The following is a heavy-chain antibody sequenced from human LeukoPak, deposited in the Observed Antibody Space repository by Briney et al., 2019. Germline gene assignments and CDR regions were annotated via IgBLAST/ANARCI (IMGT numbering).Heavy chain of an antibody. CDR1: GGTFSSYA. CDR2: IIPIFGTA. J-gene: IGHJ4*02. D-gene: IGHD1-26*01. Sequence: ASVKVSCKASGGTFSSYAISWVRQAPGQGLEWMGGIIPIFGTANYAQKFQGRVTITTDGSTSTAYMELSSLRSEDTAVYYCASWSVSGSYSPEDYWGQGTLVTVSS. CDR3: ASWSVSGSYSPEDY. V-gene: IGHV1-69*05.